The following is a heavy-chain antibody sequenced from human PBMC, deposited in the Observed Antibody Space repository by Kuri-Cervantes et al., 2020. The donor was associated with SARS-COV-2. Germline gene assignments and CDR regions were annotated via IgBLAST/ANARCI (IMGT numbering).Heavy chain of an antibody. J-gene: IGHJ5*02. CDR2: INHSGST. Sequence: GPLRLSCAVYGGSFSGYYWSWIRQPPGKGLEWIGEINHSGSTNHNPSLKSRVTISVDTSKNQFSLKLSSVTAADTAVYYCAREVQDWFDPWGQGTLVTVSS. V-gene: IGHV4-34*01. D-gene: IGHD3-10*01. CDR1: GGSFSGYY. CDR3: AREVQDWFDP.